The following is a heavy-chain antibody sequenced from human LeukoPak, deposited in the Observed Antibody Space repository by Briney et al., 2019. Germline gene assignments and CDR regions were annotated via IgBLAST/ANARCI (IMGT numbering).Heavy chain of an antibody. V-gene: IGHV3-30*01. CDR2: ISYDGGNK. Sequence: GGSLRLSCAASGITFSNYAMHWVRQAPGKGLEWVAVISYDGGNKFYADSMKGRFTISRDNSKNTLYLQMNSLRAEDSALYYWASGHYYDSSGYDYWGQGTLVTVSS. CDR1: GITFSNYA. CDR3: ASGHYYDSSGYDY. J-gene: IGHJ4*02. D-gene: IGHD3-22*01.